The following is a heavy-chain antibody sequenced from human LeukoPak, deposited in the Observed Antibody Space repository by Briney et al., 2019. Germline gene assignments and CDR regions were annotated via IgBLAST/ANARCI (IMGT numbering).Heavy chain of an antibody. D-gene: IGHD3-10*01. CDR1: GFTFSSYA. CDR3: ARAREIYGSGSYPDY. Sequence: GGSLRLSCAASGFTFSSYAMHWVRQAPGKGLEWVAAISYDGSNKYYADSVKGRFTISRDNSKNTLYLQMNSLRAEDTAVYYCARAREIYGSGSYPDYWGQGTLVTVSS. V-gene: IGHV3-30-3*01. J-gene: IGHJ4*02. CDR2: ISYDGSNK.